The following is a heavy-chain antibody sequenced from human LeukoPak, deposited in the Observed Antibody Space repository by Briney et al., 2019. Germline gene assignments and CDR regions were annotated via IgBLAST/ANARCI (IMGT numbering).Heavy chain of an antibody. CDR3: ARRGAAKVLTGYYIH. J-gene: IGHJ4*02. D-gene: IGHD3-9*01. V-gene: IGHV4-39*07. CDR2: IYYSGST. Sequence: PSETLSLTCTVSGGSISSSSYYWGWIRQPPGEGLEWIGSIYYSGSTYYNPSLKSRVTISVDTSKNQFSLKLSSVTAADTAVYYCARRGAAKVLTGYYIHWGQGTLVTVSS. CDR1: GGSISSSSYY.